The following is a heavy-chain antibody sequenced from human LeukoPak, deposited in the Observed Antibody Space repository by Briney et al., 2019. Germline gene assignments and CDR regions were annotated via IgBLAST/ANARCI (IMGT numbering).Heavy chain of an antibody. V-gene: IGHV4-4*07. CDR1: GGSISSYY. CDR3: ARGDWYFDL. J-gene: IGHJ2*01. Sequence: DPSETLSLTCTVSGGSISSYYWSWIRQPAGKGLEWIGRVYTSGNTNYNPSLKSRVTISLDTSKNQFSLKLSSVTAADTAVYYCARGDWYFDLWGRGTLVTASS. CDR2: VYTSGNT.